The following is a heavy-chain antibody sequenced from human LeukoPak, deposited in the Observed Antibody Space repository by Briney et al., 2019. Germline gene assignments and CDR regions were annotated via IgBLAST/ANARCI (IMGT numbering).Heavy chain of an antibody. V-gene: IGHV3-30-3*01. Sequence: PGGSLRLSCAASGFTFGTCAMHWVRQAPGKGLEWVAVISYDGSNEYYADSVKGRFTISRDNSKNTLYLQMNSLRAEDTAVYYCTTGETLGENFDYWGQGTLVTVSS. CDR2: ISYDGSNE. J-gene: IGHJ4*02. CDR1: GFTFGTCA. D-gene: IGHD4-17*01. CDR3: TTGETLGENFDY.